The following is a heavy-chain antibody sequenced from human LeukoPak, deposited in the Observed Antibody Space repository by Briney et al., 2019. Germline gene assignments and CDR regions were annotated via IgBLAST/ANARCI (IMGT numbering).Heavy chain of an antibody. V-gene: IGHV3-30-3*01. D-gene: IGHD2-2*02. CDR2: ISYDGSNK. CDR3: ARAGGSCSSTSCYNVYYYYYGMDV. J-gene: IGHJ6*02. CDR1: GFTFSGSA. Sequence: GGSLRLSCAASGFTFSGSAMHWVRQAPGKGLEWVAVISYDGSNKYYADSVKGRFTISRDNSKNTLYLQMNSLRAEDTAVYYCARAGGSCSSTSCYNVYYYYYGMDVWGQGTTVTVSS.